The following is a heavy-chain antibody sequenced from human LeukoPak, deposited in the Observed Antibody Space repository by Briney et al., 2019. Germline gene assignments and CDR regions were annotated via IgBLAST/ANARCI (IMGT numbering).Heavy chain of an antibody. CDR3: AREYSETFYFDY. Sequence: SETLSLTCTVSGGSISSGYYWGWIRQPPGKGLEWIGSIYHSGSTYYNPSLKSRVTISVDTSKNQFSLKLSSVTAADTAVYYCAREYSETFYFDYWGQGTLVTVSS. J-gene: IGHJ4*02. CDR1: GGSISSGYY. CDR2: IYHSGST. D-gene: IGHD6-13*01. V-gene: IGHV4-38-2*02.